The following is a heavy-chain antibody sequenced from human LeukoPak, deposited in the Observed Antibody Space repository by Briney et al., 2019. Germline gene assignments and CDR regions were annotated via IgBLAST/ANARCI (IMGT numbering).Heavy chain of an antibody. D-gene: IGHD6-19*01. CDR1: GFTFSNYA. CDR2: ISGSGDTT. J-gene: IGHJ6*03. Sequence: AGGTLRLSCAASGFTFSNYAMSWVRQPPGKGLEWVSLISGSGDTTYYADSVKGRFTISRDNSKNTLYLQMNSLRAEDTAVYYCAKDGWVTKIMYYMDVWGKGTTVTISS. CDR3: AKDGWVTKIMYYMDV. V-gene: IGHV3-23*01.